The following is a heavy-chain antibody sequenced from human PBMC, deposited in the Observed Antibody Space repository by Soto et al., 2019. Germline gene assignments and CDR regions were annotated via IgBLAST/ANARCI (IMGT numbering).Heavy chain of an antibody. V-gene: IGHV4-61*01. J-gene: IGHJ6*02. Sequence: PSETLSLTCTVSGDSISVSGDSNNNHYWSRVRQPPGKGLEWTGTLYYSGATNYNPSLKSRVTMSADTSKNKFSLTLTSVTAAGTAIYYCARPWRDWGTYYYYSGLDVLGPGTTFTASS. CDR1: GDSISVSGDSNNNHY. D-gene: IGHD3-16*01. CDR3: ARPWRDWGTYYYYSGLDV. CDR2: LYYSGAT.